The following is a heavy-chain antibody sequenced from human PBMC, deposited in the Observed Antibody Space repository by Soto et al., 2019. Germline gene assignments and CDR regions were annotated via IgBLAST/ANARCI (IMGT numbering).Heavy chain of an antibody. V-gene: IGHV3-23*01. CDR2: ISGSGDST. D-gene: IGHD1-26*01. CDR3: ARRGSGSYYDY. Sequence: EVQLLESGGGLVQPGGSLRLSCAASGFTFSIYAMRWVRQAPGKGLEWVSAISGSGDSTYYADSVKGRFTTSRDNSKNTLYLQMNSLRAEDTAVYYCARRGSGSYYDYWGQGTLVTVSS. CDR1: GFTFSIYA. J-gene: IGHJ4*02.